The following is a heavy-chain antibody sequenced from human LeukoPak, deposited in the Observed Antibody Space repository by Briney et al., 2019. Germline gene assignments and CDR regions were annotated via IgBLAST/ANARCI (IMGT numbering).Heavy chain of an antibody. J-gene: IGHJ4*02. CDR2: ISSSSSYI. Sequence: PGGSLRLSCAASGFTFSSYSMNWVRQAPRKGLEWVSSISSSSSYIYYADSVKGRFTISRGNAKNSLYLQMNSLSAEDTAVYYCGRGSGYYDAFDYWGQGTLVTVSS. CDR3: GRGSGYYDAFDY. D-gene: IGHD3-22*01. CDR1: GFTFSSYS. V-gene: IGHV3-21*01.